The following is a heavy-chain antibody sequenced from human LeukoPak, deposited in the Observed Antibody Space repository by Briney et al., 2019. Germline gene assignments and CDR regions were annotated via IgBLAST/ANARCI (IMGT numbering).Heavy chain of an antibody. V-gene: IGHV3-53*01. D-gene: IGHD3-10*01. Sequence: GGSLRLSCAASGFTISSNYVRWVRQAPGKGLEWVSVIYSGGATFYADSVKGRFTMSRDNSKNTLYLQMNSLRAEDTAAYYCAREREGVRSAFDIWGQGTMVTVS. CDR1: GFTISSNY. CDR2: IYSGGAT. CDR3: AREREGVRSAFDI. J-gene: IGHJ3*02.